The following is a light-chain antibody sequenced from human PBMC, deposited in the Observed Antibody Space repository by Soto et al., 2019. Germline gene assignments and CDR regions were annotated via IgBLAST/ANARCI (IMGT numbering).Light chain of an antibody. CDR3: GTWDTSLSAVV. CDR1: SSNIGNNY. V-gene: IGLV1-51*01. CDR2: DNN. J-gene: IGLJ2*01. Sequence: QSVLTQPPSVSATPGQKVTISCSGRSSNIGNNYVFWYQQLPGTAPKLVIYDNNKRPSGIPDRFSGSKSGTSATLGITGLQTGDEADYYCGTWDTSLSAVVFGGGTKLTVL.